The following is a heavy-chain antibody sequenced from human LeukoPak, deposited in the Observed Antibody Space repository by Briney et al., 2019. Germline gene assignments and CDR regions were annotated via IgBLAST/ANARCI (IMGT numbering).Heavy chain of an antibody. CDR1: GGSISSYY. J-gene: IGHJ6*02. CDR2: IYYSGSA. CDR3: ARDTAARPDGYYYYGMDV. Sequence: PSETLSLTCTVSGGSISSYYWSWIRQPPGKGLEWIGYIYYSGSANYNPSLKSRVTISVDTSKNQFSLKLSSVTAADTAVYYCARDTAARPDGYYYYGMDVWGQGTTVTVSS. D-gene: IGHD6-6*01. V-gene: IGHV4-59*01.